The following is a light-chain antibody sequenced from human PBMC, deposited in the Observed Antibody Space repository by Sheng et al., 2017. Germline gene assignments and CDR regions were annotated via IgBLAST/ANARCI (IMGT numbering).Light chain of an antibody. CDR2: AAS. J-gene: IGKJ4*01. V-gene: IGKV1-9*01. Sequence: DIQLTQSPSFLSASVGDRVTITCRASQDIGTYLAWYHQEPGKAPNLLVYAASNLQGGVPSRFSGSGSGTDFTLTISSLQPEDFATYFCQQFHSYPLTFGGGPKWRSN. CDR1: QDIGTY. CDR3: QQFHSYPLT.